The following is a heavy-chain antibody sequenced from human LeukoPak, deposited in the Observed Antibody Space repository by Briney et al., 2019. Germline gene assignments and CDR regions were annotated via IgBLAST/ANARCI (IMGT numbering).Heavy chain of an antibody. J-gene: IGHJ4*02. CDR2: ISSTGSTK. Sequence: GRSLRLSCAAYGLTASEYFMTWIRHAPGKGLECISYISSTGSTKYYADSVEGRFTISRDNAKNPLYLQMNSLRVEDTSMSYCARVGLSWVGYDFGYWGQGTLVTVSS. CDR1: GLTASEYF. CDR3: ARVGLSWVGYDFGY. V-gene: IGHV3-11*01. D-gene: IGHD5-12*01.